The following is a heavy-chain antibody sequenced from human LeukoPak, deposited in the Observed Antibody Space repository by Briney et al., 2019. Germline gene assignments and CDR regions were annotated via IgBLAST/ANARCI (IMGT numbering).Heavy chain of an antibody. J-gene: IGHJ3*02. CDR3: ARPVVVPAAEGAFDI. D-gene: IGHD2-2*01. CDR2: IYYSGSI. CDR1: GGSISSSRYY. V-gene: IGHV4-39*01. Sequence: SETLSLTCTVSGGSISSSRYYWGWTRHPPGKGLEWFGCIYYSGSIYYNPSPTSRGTISVDTSKNQFSPKLSSATAADTAVYYCARPVVVPAAEGAFDIWGQGTMVTVSS.